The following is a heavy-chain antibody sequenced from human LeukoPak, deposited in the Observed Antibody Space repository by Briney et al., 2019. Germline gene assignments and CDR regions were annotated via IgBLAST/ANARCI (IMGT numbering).Heavy chain of an antibody. D-gene: IGHD1-26*01. CDR2: INPSGGST. V-gene: IGHV1-46*01. CDR1: GYTFTSYY. J-gene: IGHJ4*02. Sequence: ASVKVSCKASGYTFTSYYMHGVRQAPGQGLEWMGIINPSGGSTSYAQKFQGRVTMTRDTSTSTVYMELSSLRSEDTAVYYCARGIGGSYYVGYYFDYWGQGILVTVSS. CDR3: ARGIGGSYYVGYYFDY.